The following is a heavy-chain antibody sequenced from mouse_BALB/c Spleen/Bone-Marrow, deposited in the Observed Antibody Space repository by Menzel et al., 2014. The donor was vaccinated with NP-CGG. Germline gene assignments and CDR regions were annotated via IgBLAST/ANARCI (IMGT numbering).Heavy chain of an antibody. CDR1: GFNIKDTY. D-gene: IGHD2-2*01. V-gene: IGHV14-3*02. CDR2: IDPANGNT. CDR3: ARGYDGFAY. Sequence: VQLKESGAELAKPRASVKLSCTASGFNIKDTYMHWVKQRPEQGLEWIGRIDPANGNTKYDPKFQGKATITADTSSNTAYLQLSSLTSEDTAVYYCARGYDGFAYWGQGTLVTVSA. J-gene: IGHJ3*01.